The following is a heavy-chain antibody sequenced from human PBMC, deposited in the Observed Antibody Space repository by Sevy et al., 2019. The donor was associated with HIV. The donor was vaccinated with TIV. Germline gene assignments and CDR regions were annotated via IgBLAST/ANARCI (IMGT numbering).Heavy chain of an antibody. CDR3: ARAYAHYGDSIGFYYGMDV. J-gene: IGHJ6*02. CDR2: INGDGGSA. V-gene: IGHV3-74*01. CDR1: GFTFSSYW. D-gene: IGHD4-17*01. Sequence: GGSLILSCAASGFTFSSYWMHWVRQAPGKGLLWVSLINGDGGSANYADSVKGRFIISRDNAKNTLYLQMNSLRAEDTAMYYCARAYAHYGDSIGFYYGMDVWGQGITVTVSS.